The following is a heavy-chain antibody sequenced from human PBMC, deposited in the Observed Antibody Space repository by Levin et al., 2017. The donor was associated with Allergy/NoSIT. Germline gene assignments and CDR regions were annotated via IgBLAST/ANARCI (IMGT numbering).Heavy chain of an antibody. CDR1: GFTFSNAW. J-gene: IGHJ4*02. Sequence: PGGSLRLSCAASGFTFSNAWMSWVRQAPGKGLEWVGRIKSKTDGGTTDYAAPVKGRFTISRDDSKNTLYLQMNSLKTEDTAVYYCTTDFYYDSSGMGYYFDYWGQGTLVTVSS. D-gene: IGHD3-22*01. CDR2: IKSKTDGGTT. V-gene: IGHV3-15*01. CDR3: TTDFYYDSSGMGYYFDY.